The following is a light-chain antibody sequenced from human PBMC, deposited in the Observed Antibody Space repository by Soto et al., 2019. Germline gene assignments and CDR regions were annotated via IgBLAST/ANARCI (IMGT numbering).Light chain of an antibody. CDR1: SRDVDAYDF. Sequence: QSALTQPRSVSGSPGQSVAISCTGTSRDVDAYDFVSWYQHHPGKAPKLIISEVSKRPSGVSHCFSGSKSGNTASLTISGLQAEDEADYFCCSFAGSFYVFGTGTKLTVL. V-gene: IGLV2-11*01. CDR3: CSFAGSFYV. J-gene: IGLJ1*01. CDR2: EVS.